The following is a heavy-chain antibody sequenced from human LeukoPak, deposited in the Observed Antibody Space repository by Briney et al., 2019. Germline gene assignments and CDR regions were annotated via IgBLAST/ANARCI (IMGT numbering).Heavy chain of an antibody. Sequence: GASVKVSCKASGYTFTKYYIHWVRQAPGQGLEWMGMINPSGGSTSYAQKFQGRVTMTRDTSTSTVYMELSSLRSEDTAVYYCARGPYYYDSSGLVPDYWGQGTLVTVSS. V-gene: IGHV1-46*01. J-gene: IGHJ4*02. CDR2: INPSGGST. CDR3: ARGPYYYDSSGLVPDY. CDR1: GYTFTKYY. D-gene: IGHD3-22*01.